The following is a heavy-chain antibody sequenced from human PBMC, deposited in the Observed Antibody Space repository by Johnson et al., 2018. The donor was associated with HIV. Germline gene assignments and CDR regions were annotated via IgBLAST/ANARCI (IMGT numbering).Heavy chain of an antibody. CDR3: ARVVGLIGAFDF. V-gene: IGHV3-30*04. D-gene: IGHD3-22*01. CDR1: GFTFSSYA. J-gene: IGHJ3*01. Sequence: VQLVESGGGVVQPGRSLRLSCAASGFTFSSYAMHWVRQAPGKGLEWVAVISYDGSNKYYADSVKGRFTISRDNSKNTLSLQMKSLRAEDTAVYYCARVVGLIGAFDFWGQGTMVTVSS. CDR2: ISYDGSNK.